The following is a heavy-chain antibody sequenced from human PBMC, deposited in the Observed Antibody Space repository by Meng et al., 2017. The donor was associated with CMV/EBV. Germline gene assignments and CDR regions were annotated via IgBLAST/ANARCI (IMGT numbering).Heavy chain of an antibody. CDR1: GGSFRCYY. J-gene: IGHJ4*02. CDR3: ASSLTYPDY. Sequence: LEQGGAGLLHPSEALSLTCGVYGGSFRCYYWSWIRQPPGKGLEWIWEINHSGTTNYNPSPKSRVTISVDTSKNQFSLKLSSVTAADTAVYYCASSLTYPDYWGQGTLVTVSS. D-gene: IGHD2-15*01. V-gene: IGHV4-34*01. CDR2: INHSGTT.